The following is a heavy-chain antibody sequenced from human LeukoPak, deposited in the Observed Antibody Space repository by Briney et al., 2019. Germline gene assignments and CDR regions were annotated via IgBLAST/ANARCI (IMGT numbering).Heavy chain of an antibody. CDR3: ARVVWSGYYPFDY. J-gene: IGHJ4*02. D-gene: IGHD3-3*01. V-gene: IGHV5-51*01. Sequence: NAGESLKISCKGSGYSFTSYWIGWVRQMPGKGLEWMGIIYPGDSDTRYSPSFQGQVTISADKSISTAYLQWSSLKASDTAMYYCARVVWSGYYPFDYWGQGTLVTVSS. CDR1: GYSFTSYW. CDR2: IYPGDSDT.